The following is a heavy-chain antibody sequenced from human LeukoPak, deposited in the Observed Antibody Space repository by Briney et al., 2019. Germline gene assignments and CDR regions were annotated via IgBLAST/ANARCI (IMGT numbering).Heavy chain of an antibody. Sequence: SETLSLTCTVSGYSISSGYYWGWIRQPPGKGLEWIGSIYHSGSTYYNPSLKSRVTMSVDTSKNQFSLKLSSVTAADTAVYYCAREEGVWAPNWFDPWGQGTLVTVSS. D-gene: IGHD7-27*01. CDR1: GYSISSGYY. V-gene: IGHV4-38-2*02. CDR2: IYHSGST. J-gene: IGHJ5*02. CDR3: AREEGVWAPNWFDP.